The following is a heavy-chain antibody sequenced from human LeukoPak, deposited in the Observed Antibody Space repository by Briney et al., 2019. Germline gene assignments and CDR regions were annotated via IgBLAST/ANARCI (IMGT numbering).Heavy chain of an antibody. CDR1: GFTFSSYS. D-gene: IGHD1-26*01. Sequence: GGSLRLSCAASGFTFSSYSMTWVRQAPGKGLEWVSSISSSSSYIYYADSVKGRFTISRDNAKNSLYLQMNSLRAEDTAVYYCARGGSVGAPDYWGQGTLVTVSS. CDR3: ARGGSVGAPDY. CDR2: ISSSSSYI. J-gene: IGHJ4*02. V-gene: IGHV3-21*01.